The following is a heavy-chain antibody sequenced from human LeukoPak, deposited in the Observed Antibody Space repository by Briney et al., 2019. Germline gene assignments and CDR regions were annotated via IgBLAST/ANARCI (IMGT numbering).Heavy chain of an antibody. V-gene: IGHV3-7*01. Sequence: GGSLRLSCAASGFTFSNYWMSWVRQAPGKGLEWVANIEQDGSAKYYVVSVDGRFTVSRDNAENSLYLQMDFLRAEDTAVYYCARSDYYGSILDYWGQGSLVTVSS. CDR2: IEQDGSAK. D-gene: IGHD3-10*01. CDR1: GFTFSNYW. J-gene: IGHJ4*02. CDR3: ARSDYYGSILDY.